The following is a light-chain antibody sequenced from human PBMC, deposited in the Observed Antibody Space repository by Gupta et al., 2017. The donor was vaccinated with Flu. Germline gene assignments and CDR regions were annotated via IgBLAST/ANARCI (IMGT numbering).Light chain of an antibody. CDR1: QGSSRY. J-gene: IGKJ1*01. CDR3: QQSDNTPST. V-gene: IGKV1-39*01. CDR2: AAS. Sequence: PSSLSASVGDRVTITGRACQGSSRYLNWYQQKPGKAPKLLIYAASKWEGGVPARFSGSGSGTDFTLTISRLQPEDFAIYYCQQSDNTPSTFGQGTKVENK.